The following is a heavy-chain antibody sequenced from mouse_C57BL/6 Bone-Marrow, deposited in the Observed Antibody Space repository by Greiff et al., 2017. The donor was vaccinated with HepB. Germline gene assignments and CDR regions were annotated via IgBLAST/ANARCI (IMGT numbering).Heavy chain of an antibody. V-gene: IGHV5-16*01. J-gene: IGHJ2*01. D-gene: IGHD4-1*01. CDR3: ARSPNWEDFDY. Sequence: EVQLQESEGGLVQPGSSMKLSCTASGFTFSDYYMAWVRQVPEKGLEWVANINYDGSSTYYLDSLKSRFIISRDNAKNILYLQMSSLKSEDTATYYCARSPNWEDFDYWGQGTTLTVSS. CDR2: INYDGSST. CDR1: GFTFSDYY.